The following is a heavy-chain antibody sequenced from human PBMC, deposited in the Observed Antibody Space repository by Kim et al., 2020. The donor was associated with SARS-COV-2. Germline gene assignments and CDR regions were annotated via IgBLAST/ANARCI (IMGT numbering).Heavy chain of an antibody. J-gene: IGHJ4*02. Sequence: GGSLRLSCAASGFTFSSYSMNWVRQAPGKGLEWVSSISSSSSYIYYADSVKGRFTISRDNAKNSLYLQMNSLRAEDTAVYYCARDLAVAGQIDYWGQGTLVTVSS. CDR3: ARDLAVAGQIDY. V-gene: IGHV3-21*01. CDR2: ISSSSSYI. CDR1: GFTFSSYS. D-gene: IGHD6-19*01.